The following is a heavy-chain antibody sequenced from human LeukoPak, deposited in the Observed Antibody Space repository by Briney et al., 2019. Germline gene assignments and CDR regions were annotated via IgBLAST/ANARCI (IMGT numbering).Heavy chain of an antibody. D-gene: IGHD1-26*01. CDR3: AKNDGNYCDP. CDR1: GFMFSSC. CDR2: IRYDGNNK. Sequence: GGSLRLSCAASGFMFSSCMHWVRQAPGKGLEWVAFIRYDGNNKHYADSVKGRFTISRDNSKNTLILQMNSLRPEDTAIYYCAKNDGNYCDPWGQGTLVTVSS. J-gene: IGHJ5*02. V-gene: IGHV3-30*02.